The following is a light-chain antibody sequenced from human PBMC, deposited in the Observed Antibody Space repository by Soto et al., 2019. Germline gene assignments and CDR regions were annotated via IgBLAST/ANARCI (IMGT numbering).Light chain of an antibody. V-gene: IGKV3-11*01. Sequence: ESGLTQSPPTLSFSPGERATLSCMASQSVSSYLAWYQQRPGQAPRLLIYDASTRATGVAARFTGSGSATDFTLTITSLEPEDFAVYYCQQRSRWPSTFGPGTKVDI. CDR1: QSVSSY. J-gene: IGKJ3*01. CDR2: DAS. CDR3: QQRSRWPST.